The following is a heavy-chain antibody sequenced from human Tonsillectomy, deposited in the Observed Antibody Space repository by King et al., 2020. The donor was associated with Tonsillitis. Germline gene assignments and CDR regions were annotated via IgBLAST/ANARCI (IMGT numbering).Heavy chain of an antibody. J-gene: IGHJ4*02. D-gene: IGHD3-3*01. CDR3: AGVMDFGVIILY. V-gene: IGHV1-2*02. CDR1: GYTFTGYY. CDR2: INPNSGST. Sequence: QLVQSGAEVKKPGASVKVSCKASGYTFTGYYMHWVRQAPGQGLEWMGWINPNSGSTNYAQKFQGRVTMTSDTSISTAYMELSRLGSDDTAVYYCAGVMDFGVIILYWGQGTLVTVSS.